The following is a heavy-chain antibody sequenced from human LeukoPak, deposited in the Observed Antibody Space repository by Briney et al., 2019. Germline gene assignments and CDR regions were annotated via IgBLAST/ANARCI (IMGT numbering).Heavy chain of an antibody. V-gene: IGHV3-74*01. Sequence: GGSLRLSCVASGFTISSYWMHWVRQAPGKGLVWVSRINSDASSTSYADSVKGRFTISRDNAKNTLYLQMNRLRAEDTAVYYCARGSHWFDSWGQGTLVTVSS. CDR3: ARGSHWFDS. CDR2: INSDASST. CDR1: GFTISSYW. J-gene: IGHJ5*01.